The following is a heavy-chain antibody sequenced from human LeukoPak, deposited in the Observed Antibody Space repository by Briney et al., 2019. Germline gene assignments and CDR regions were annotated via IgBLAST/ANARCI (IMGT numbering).Heavy chain of an antibody. CDR2: INHSGST. D-gene: IGHD2-2*01. CDR3: ARESSDAFDI. Sequence: PSETLSLTCAVYGGSFSGYYWSWIRQPPGKGLEWIGEINHSGSTNYNPSLKSRVTISVDTSKNQFSLKLSSVTAADTAVYYCARESSDAFDIWGQGTMVTVSS. J-gene: IGHJ3*02. V-gene: IGHV4-34*01. CDR1: GGSFSGYY.